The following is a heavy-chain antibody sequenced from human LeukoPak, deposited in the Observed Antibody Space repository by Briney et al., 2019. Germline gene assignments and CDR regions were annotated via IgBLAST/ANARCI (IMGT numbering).Heavy chain of an antibody. J-gene: IGHJ1*01. CDR1: GGTFGSYA. V-gene: IGHV1-69*13. Sequence: SVKVSCKASGGTFGSYAISWVRQAPGQGLEWMGGIIPIFGTANYAQKFQGRVTITADESTSTAYMELSSLRSEDTAVYYCARSVVVVPAATGAEYFQHWGQGTLVTVSS. D-gene: IGHD2-2*01. CDR3: ARSVVVVPAATGAEYFQH. CDR2: IIPIFGTA.